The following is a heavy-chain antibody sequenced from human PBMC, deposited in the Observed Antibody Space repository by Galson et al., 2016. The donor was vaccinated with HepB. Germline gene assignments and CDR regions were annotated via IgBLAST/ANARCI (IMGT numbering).Heavy chain of an antibody. CDR1: GFIVSTNY. V-gene: IGHV3-53*01. CDR3: ASPVPLGD. CDR2: IYSSGDT. J-gene: IGHJ4*02. Sequence: SLRLSCAASGFIVSTNYMTWARQAPGKGLEWVSIIYSSGDTYYADSVQGRFTISRDNSKNTLYLQMNSLRVEDTAVYYCASPVPLGDWGQGTLVTVSS. D-gene: IGHD2-21*01.